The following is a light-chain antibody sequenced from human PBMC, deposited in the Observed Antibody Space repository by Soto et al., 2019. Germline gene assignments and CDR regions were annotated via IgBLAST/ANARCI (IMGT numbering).Light chain of an antibody. CDR2: EVS. CDR3: SSYTRSSTRV. Sequence: QSALTQPASVSGSPGQSITISCTGTSSDVGGYNYVSWYQQHPGKAPKLMIYEVSNRPSGVSNRFSGSKSGNTASLTISGLQAEDEADYYGSSYTRSSTRVFGGGTKVTVL. J-gene: IGLJ3*02. CDR1: SSDVGGYNY. V-gene: IGLV2-14*01.